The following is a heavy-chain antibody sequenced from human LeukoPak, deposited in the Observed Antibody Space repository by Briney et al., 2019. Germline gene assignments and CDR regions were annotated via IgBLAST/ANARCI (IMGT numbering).Heavy chain of an antibody. CDR2: INPSGGST. CDR1: GYTFTSYY. Sequence: ASVKVSCKASGYTFTSYYMHWVRQAPGQGLEWMGIINPSGGSTSYAQKFQGRVTITADESASTAYMELSSLRSEDTAVYYCARGPTVVTPDYWGQGTLVTVSS. J-gene: IGHJ4*02. CDR3: ARGPTVVTPDY. D-gene: IGHD4-23*01. V-gene: IGHV1-46*01.